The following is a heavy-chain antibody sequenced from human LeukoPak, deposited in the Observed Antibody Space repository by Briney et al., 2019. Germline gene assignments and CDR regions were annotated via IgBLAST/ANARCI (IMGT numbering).Heavy chain of an antibody. CDR2: LYYSGST. Sequence: SETLSLTCTVSEGSISSRSYSWGWIRQPPGKGLEWIGRLYYSGSTDYNPSLKGRVTISVDTSKNQFSLRLSSVTASDTAVYYCARLGGYSYGYPTFWGQGTLVTVSS. D-gene: IGHD5-18*01. J-gene: IGHJ1*01. V-gene: IGHV4-39*01. CDR1: EGSISSRSYS. CDR3: ARLGGYSYGYPTF.